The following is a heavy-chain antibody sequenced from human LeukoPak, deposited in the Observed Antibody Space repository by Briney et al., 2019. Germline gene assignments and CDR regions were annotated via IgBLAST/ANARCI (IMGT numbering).Heavy chain of an antibody. CDR3: ARADYGDYVYYFDY. D-gene: IGHD4-17*01. Sequence: ASVKVSCKASGYTFTGYYMHWVRQAPGQGLEWMGWISAYNGNTNYAQKLQGRVTMTTDTSTSTAYMELRSLRSDDTAVYYCARADYGDYVYYFDYWGQGTLVTVSS. J-gene: IGHJ4*02. CDR1: GYTFTGYY. V-gene: IGHV1-18*04. CDR2: ISAYNGNT.